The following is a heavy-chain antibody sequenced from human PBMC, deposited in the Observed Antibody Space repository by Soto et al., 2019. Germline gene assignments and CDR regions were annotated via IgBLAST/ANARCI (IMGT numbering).Heavy chain of an antibody. V-gene: IGHV3-30*18. CDR2: ISFEGSKK. CDR1: GFIFSGYG. D-gene: IGHD6-6*01. J-gene: IGHJ5*02. CDR3: AKGGSSSARYFDR. Sequence: QVQLVESGGGMVQPGGSLRLSCAASGFIFSGYGMHWVRQAPGKGLEWVAVISFEGSKKYYANSVEGRFTISRDNSKNTLFLQMNSLRAEDTAVYYCAKGGSSSARYFDRWGQGALVTVSS.